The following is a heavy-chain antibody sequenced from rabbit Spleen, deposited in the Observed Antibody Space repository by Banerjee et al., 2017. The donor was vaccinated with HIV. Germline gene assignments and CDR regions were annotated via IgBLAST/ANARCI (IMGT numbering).Heavy chain of an antibody. CDR2: IGFGSTGNT. Sequence: QEQLVESGGGLVKPGASLTLTCKASGFSFSNKAVMCWVRQAPGKGLEWIGCIGFGSTGNTYYASWAKGRFTISKTSSTTVTLQMTSLTDADTATYFCARSTYGYDDYGDLYYAAMDLWGQGTLVTVS. D-gene: IGHD2-1*01. CDR1: GFSFSNKAV. J-gene: IGHJ6*01. V-gene: IGHV1S45*01. CDR3: ARSTYGYDDYGDLYYAAMDL.